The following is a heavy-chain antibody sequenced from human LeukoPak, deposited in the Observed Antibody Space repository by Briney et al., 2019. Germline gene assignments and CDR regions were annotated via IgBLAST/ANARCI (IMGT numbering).Heavy chain of an antibody. CDR2: INHSGST. V-gene: IGHV4-34*01. J-gene: IGHJ4*02. Sequence: SETLSLTCAVYGGSFSGYYWSWIRQPPGKGLERIGEINHSGSTNYNPSLKSRVTISVDTSKNQFSLKLSSVTAADTAVYYCARENPIYDILTGYYAEISYYFDYWGQGTLVTVSS. CDR1: GGSFSGYY. CDR3: ARENPIYDILTGYYAEISYYFDY. D-gene: IGHD3-9*01.